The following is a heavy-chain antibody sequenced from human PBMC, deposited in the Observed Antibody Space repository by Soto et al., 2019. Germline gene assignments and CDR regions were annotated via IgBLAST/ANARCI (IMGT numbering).Heavy chain of an antibody. CDR1: GGSISSGGYF. V-gene: IGHV4-31*03. CDR2: IYYSGST. J-gene: IGHJ5*02. D-gene: IGHD5-18*01. Sequence: SSETLSLTCTVSGGSISSGGYFWSWIRQHPGKGLEWIGYIYYSGSTYYNPSLKSRVTISVETSKNQFSLRLSSVTAADTAVYYCARGILETAMALFSWFDPWGQGILVTVSS. CDR3: ARGILETAMALFSWFDP.